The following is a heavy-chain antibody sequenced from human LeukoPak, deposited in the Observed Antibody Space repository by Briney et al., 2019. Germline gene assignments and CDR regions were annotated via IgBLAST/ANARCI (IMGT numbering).Heavy chain of an antibody. D-gene: IGHD1-26*01. Sequence: PSETLSLTCAVYGGFFSGYYWSWIRQPPGKGLEWIGDINHSGSTNYNPSLKSRVTISVDTSKNQFSLKLSSVTAADTAVYYCARASYCDQYLMYYMDVWGKGTTVTVSS. V-gene: IGHV4-34*01. J-gene: IGHJ6*03. CDR1: GGFFSGYY. CDR3: ARASYCDQYLMYYMDV. CDR2: INHSGST.